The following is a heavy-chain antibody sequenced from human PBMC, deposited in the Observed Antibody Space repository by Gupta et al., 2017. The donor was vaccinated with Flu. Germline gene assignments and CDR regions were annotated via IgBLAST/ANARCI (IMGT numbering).Heavy chain of an antibody. CDR1: GFSFSTST. D-gene: IGHD6-13*01. CDR2: ISNSGETV. CDR3: TKGGGTRSWLMDY. J-gene: IGHJ4*02. Sequence: DVQLVESGGGMVQSGGALRLSCAASGFSFSTSTMNRARQAPGKGLEWVAFISNSGETVYYADSVNGRFTISRDNARNSLFLQMNNLRDEDTAVYYCTKGGGTRSWLMDYWGQGTLVTVSS. V-gene: IGHV3-48*02.